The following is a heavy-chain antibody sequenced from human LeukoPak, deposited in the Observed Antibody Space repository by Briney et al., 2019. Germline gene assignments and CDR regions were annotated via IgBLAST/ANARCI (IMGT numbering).Heavy chain of an antibody. D-gene: IGHD5-18*01. Sequence: GGSLRLTCAASGFTFSSYAMSWVRQAPGKGLEWVSVISGSGGSTFYADSVKGRFTISRDNSKNTLYLQTNSLRAEDTAVYYCAKDGYTYGPYYFDYWGQGTLITVSS. CDR1: GFTFSSYA. CDR3: AKDGYTYGPYYFDY. V-gene: IGHV3-23*01. CDR2: ISGSGGST. J-gene: IGHJ4*02.